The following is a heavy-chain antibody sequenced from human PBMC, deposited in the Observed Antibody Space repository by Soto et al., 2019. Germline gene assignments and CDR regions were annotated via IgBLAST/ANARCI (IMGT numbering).Heavy chain of an antibody. J-gene: IGHJ4*02. CDR1: GFTLGRYG. CDR2: VSPNGQGI. D-gene: IGHD3-10*01. V-gene: IGHV3-23*01. Sequence: LRLSCAASGFTLGRYGMSWVRQAPGKGLEWVSAVSPNGQGIYYADSVRGRFTISRDFSKNTVFLHMDSLRAEDTAVYYCAKDRDYPRDYFHYWGQGTLVTVSS. CDR3: AKDRDYPRDYFHY.